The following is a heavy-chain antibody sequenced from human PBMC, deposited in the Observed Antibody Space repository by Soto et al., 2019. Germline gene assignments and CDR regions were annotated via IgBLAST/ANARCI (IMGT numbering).Heavy chain of an antibody. V-gene: IGHV4-39*01. CDR2: IYYSGST. J-gene: IGHJ6*03. D-gene: IGHD3-10*01. CDR3: ARHLGGNYYGSGSYYTEFYYYYYMDV. Sequence: SETLSLTCTVSGGSISSSSYYWGWIRQPPGKGLEWIGSIYYSGSTYYNPSLKSRVTISVDTSKNQFSLKLSSVTAADTAVDYCARHLGGNYYGSGSYYTEFYYYYYMDVWGKGTTVTVSS. CDR1: GGSISSSSYY.